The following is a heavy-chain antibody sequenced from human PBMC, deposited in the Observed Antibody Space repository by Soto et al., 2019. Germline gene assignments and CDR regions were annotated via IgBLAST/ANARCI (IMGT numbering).Heavy chain of an antibody. CDR1: GFAFSTYG. CDR3: ARSPPGVAGRYYFDF. V-gene: IGHV3-33*01. D-gene: IGHD6-6*01. Sequence: QVQLVESGGGVVQPGRSLRLSCAASGFAFSTYGMHWVRQTPGKGLEWVALIWYDGSNKYYADSVKARFAISRDNSKNSLYLQMHSLRAEDTAVYFCARSPPGVAGRYYFDFWGQGTLVTVSS. CDR2: IWYDGSNK. J-gene: IGHJ4*02.